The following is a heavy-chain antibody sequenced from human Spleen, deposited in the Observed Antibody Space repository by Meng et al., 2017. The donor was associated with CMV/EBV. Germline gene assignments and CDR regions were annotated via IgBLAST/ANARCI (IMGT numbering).Heavy chain of an antibody. D-gene: IGHD2-8*02. Sequence: WIRQPPGKGLEWIGRVKTKATGGSADYAAPVKGRFTISRDDSKNTVYLQMNRLTSEDTGMYYCATACAGSATCYRYFHQWGQGTLVTVSS. CDR2: VKTKATGGSA. J-gene: IGHJ1*01. V-gene: IGHV3-15*01. CDR3: ATACAGSATCYRYFHQ.